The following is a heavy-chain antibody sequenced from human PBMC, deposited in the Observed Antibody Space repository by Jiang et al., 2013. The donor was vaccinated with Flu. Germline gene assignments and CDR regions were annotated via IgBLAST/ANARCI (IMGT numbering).Heavy chain of an antibody. Sequence: DYAMHWVRQAPGKGLEWVSGISWNSGSIGYADSVKGRFTISRDNAKNSLYLQMNSLRAEDTALYYCAKGSGVLTGYYVDYWGQGTLVTVSS. J-gene: IGHJ4*02. CDR2: ISWNSGSI. CDR3: AKGSGVLTGYYVDY. V-gene: IGHV3-9*01. CDR1: DYA. D-gene: IGHD3-9*01.